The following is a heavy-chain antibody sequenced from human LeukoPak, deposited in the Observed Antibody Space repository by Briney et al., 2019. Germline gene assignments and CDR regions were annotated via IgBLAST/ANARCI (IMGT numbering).Heavy chain of an antibody. D-gene: IGHD2-2*01. CDR1: GFIFGASW. J-gene: IGHJ4*02. Sequence: GGSLRLSCTGPGFIFGASWMTWVRQPPGRGLEWVANIGPGGDGEHYVDSVMGRFTISRDSGKNSIYLQMDSLRDEDTAVYYCARDPGYYATDYWGQGTLVTVSS. CDR2: IGPGGDGE. V-gene: IGHV3-7*01. CDR3: ARDPGYYATDY.